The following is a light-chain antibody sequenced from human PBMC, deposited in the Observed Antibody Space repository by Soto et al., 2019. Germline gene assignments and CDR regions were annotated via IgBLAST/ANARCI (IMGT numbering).Light chain of an antibody. Sequence: DIQLTQSPSFLSSSVGDRVTISCRASQGISIHLACYQQKPGKAHKLLIYAASNLESGAPSRFSGSGSGTEFTLTISSLQPEDFATYYCQQLNSYPLTFRGGTKVEIK. J-gene: IGKJ4*01. CDR2: AAS. CDR1: QGISIH. CDR3: QQLNSYPLT. V-gene: IGKV1-9*01.